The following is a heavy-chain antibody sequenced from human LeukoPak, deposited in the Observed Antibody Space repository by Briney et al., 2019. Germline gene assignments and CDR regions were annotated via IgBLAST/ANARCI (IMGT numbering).Heavy chain of an antibody. D-gene: IGHD5-18*01. CDR1: GFTFDDYA. CDR3: AKDTRSGYSYGYFDY. CDR2: ISWNSGSI. Sequence: GGSLRLSCAASGFTFDDYAMHWVRQAPGKGLEWVSGISWNSGSIGYADSVKGRFTISRDNAKNSPYLQMNSLRAEDMALYYCAKDTRSGYSYGYFDYWGQGTLVTVSS. J-gene: IGHJ4*02. V-gene: IGHV3-9*03.